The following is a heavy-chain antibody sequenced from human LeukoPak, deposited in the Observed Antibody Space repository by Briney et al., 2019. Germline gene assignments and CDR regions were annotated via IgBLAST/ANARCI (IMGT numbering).Heavy chain of an antibody. CDR2: ISGSGGST. CDR1: GFTFRSYA. V-gene: IGHV3-23*01. Sequence: GGSLRLSCAASGFTFRSYAMSWVRQAPGKGLEWVSAISGSGGSTYYADSVKGRFTISRDNSKNTLYLQMNSLRAEDTAIYYCANPTIGNAFDIWGQGTMVTVSS. J-gene: IGHJ3*02. D-gene: IGHD5-24*01. CDR3: ANPTIGNAFDI.